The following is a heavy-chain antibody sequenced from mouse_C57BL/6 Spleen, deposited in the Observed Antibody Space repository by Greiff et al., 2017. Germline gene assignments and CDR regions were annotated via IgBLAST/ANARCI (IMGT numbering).Heavy chain of an antibody. J-gene: IGHJ2*01. CDR2: ISSGSSTI. CDR1: GFTFSDYG. V-gene: IGHV5-17*01. CDR3: ARSPPYYGSMDY. D-gene: IGHD1-1*01. Sequence: EVQLMESGGGLVKPGGSLKLSCAASGFTFSDYGMHWVRQAPEKGLEWVAYISSGSSTIYYADKVKGRFTISRDNAKNTLFLQMTSLRSEDTAMYYCARSPPYYGSMDYWGQGTTLTVSS.